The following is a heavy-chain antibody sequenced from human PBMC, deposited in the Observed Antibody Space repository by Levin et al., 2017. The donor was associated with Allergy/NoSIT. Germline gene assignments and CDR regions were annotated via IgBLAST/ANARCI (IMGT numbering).Heavy chain of an antibody. D-gene: IGHD6-13*01. Sequence: GGSLRLSCAASGFTVSSNYMSWVRQAPGKGLEWVSVIYSGGSTYYADSVKGRFTISRDNSKNTLYLHMNSLRAEDTAVYYCARVYSSSWYQVDYWGQGTLVTVSS. CDR2: IYSGGST. CDR1: GFTVSSNY. V-gene: IGHV3-66*01. CDR3: ARVYSSSWYQVDY. J-gene: IGHJ4*02.